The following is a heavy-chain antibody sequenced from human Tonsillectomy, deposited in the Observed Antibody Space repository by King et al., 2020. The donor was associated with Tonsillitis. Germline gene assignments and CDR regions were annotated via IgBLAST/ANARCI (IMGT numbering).Heavy chain of an antibody. D-gene: IGHD2-15*01. V-gene: IGHV4-59*01. CDR2: IYSSGST. CDR1: GGSISTYY. CDR3: AKDSDCSGGRCYSGLNWFDP. Sequence: VQLQESGPGLVKPSETLSLTCTVSGGSISTYYWSWIRQPPGKGLEWVGDIYSSGSTNYNPSLKSRVTISVDTSKNQFSLKLRSVTAADTAVYYCAKDSDCSGGRCYSGLNWFDPWGQGTLVTVSS. J-gene: IGHJ5*02.